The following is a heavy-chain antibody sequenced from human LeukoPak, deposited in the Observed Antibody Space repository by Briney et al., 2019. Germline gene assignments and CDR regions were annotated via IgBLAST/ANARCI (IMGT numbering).Heavy chain of an antibody. J-gene: IGHJ5*02. V-gene: IGHV4-39*07. CDR1: GGSITSVNYY. D-gene: IGHD2-15*01. Sequence: SETLSLTCTVSGGSITSVNYYWGWIRQPPGQGLEWIGSIYYSGNTYYSPSLESRVTISVDTSKNQFSLKLSSVTAADTAVYYCARGLRRIVVVVAATRFDPWGQGALVTVSS. CDR3: ARGLRRIVVVVAATRFDP. CDR2: IYYSGNT.